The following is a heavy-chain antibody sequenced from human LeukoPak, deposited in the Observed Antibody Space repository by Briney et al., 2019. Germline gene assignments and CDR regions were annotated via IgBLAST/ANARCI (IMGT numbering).Heavy chain of an antibody. J-gene: IGHJ3*02. CDR2: INHSGST. Sequence: PSETLSLTCAVYGGSFSGYYWSWIRQPPGKGLEWTGEINHSGSTNYNPSLKSRVTISVDTSKNQFSLKLGSVTAADTAVYYCATGGDILTGYYSDAFDIWGQGTMVTVSS. CDR1: GGSFSGYY. V-gene: IGHV4-34*01. CDR3: ATGGDILTGYYSDAFDI. D-gene: IGHD3-9*01.